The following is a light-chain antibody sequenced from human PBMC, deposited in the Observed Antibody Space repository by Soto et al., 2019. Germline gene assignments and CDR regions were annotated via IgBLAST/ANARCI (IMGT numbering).Light chain of an antibody. CDR2: DAS. CDR3: QQYTTYCT. Sequence: DIQLTQSPSTLSASLGDRVSITCRASQTISRWLAWYQQKPGKAPKLLIYDASSLERGVPSSFSGSGSGTDIMLISSMLQSDAFATYYCQQYTTYCTFGQGTKVEIE. J-gene: IGKJ1*01. CDR1: QTISRW. V-gene: IGKV1-5*01.